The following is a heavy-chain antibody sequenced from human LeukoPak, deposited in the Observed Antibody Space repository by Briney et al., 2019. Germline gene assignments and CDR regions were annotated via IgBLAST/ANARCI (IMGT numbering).Heavy chain of an antibody. Sequence: SETLSLTCAVYGGSFSGCYWSWIRQPPGKGLEWIGEINHSGSTNYNPSLKSRVTISVDTSKNQFSLKLSSVTAADTAVYYCGRFTKVVGFDYWGQGALVTVSS. CDR3: GRFTKVVGFDY. D-gene: IGHD4-23*01. V-gene: IGHV4-34*01. CDR1: GGSFSGCY. CDR2: INHSGST. J-gene: IGHJ4*02.